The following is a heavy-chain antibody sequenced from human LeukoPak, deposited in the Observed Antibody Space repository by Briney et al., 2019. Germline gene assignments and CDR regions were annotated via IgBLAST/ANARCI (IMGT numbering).Heavy chain of an antibody. Sequence: GGSLRLSCAASGFTFSNYWMSWVRQAPGKGLEWVANIKYGGSEKYYVDSVKGRFTISRDNAKNSLYLQMNSLRAEDTAVYYCAKSRARFLECLDYWGQGTLVTVSS. CDR3: AKSRARFLECLDY. V-gene: IGHV3-7*03. D-gene: IGHD3-3*01. J-gene: IGHJ4*02. CDR2: IKYGGSEK. CDR1: GFTFSNYW.